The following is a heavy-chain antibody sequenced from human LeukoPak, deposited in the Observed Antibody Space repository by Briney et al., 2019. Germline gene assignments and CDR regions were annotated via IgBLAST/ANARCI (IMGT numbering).Heavy chain of an antibody. V-gene: IGHV3-23*01. Sequence: GGSLRLSCAASGFTFSSYAMSWVRQAPGEGLEWVSAIGDSGGSTYYADSVRGRFTISRDNSKNTLYLQMNSLSAEDTAIYYCAKTGLKVPRSYFDYWGQGALVTVSS. J-gene: IGHJ4*02. CDR1: GFTFSSYA. CDR3: AKTGLKVPRSYFDY. D-gene: IGHD3-10*01. CDR2: IGDSGGST.